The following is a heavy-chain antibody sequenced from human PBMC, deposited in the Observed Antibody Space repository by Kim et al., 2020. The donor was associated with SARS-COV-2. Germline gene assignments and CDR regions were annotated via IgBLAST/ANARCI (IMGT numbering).Heavy chain of an antibody. D-gene: IGHD1-1*01. Sequence: GGSLRLSCAGSGFTFSGSWMHWVRQVTGKGPEWVSRISDDGGKTFYADSVQGRFVISRDNAKNTIYLQMNSLKAEDSAMYYCTKGPFLSSTGTSAFWGPGTLVTVSS. CDR3: TKGPFLSSTGTSAF. CDR2: ISDDGGKT. J-gene: IGHJ4*02. CDR1: GFTFSGSW. V-gene: IGHV3-74*01.